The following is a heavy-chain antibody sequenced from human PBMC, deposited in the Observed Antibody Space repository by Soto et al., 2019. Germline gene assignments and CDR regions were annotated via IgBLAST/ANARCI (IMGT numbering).Heavy chain of an antibody. D-gene: IGHD6-6*01. CDR1: GGSISSGGFS. CDR3: AGGIAARPLGY. V-gene: IGHV4-30-2*01. Sequence: QLQLQESGSGLVKPSQTLSLTCAVSGGSISSGGFSWSWIRQPPGKGLESIGYIYHSGSTYYNPSLKRRVTISVDRSKNPFSLKLSSVTAADTAVYYCAGGIAARPLGYWGQGTLVTVSS. J-gene: IGHJ4*02. CDR2: IYHSGST.